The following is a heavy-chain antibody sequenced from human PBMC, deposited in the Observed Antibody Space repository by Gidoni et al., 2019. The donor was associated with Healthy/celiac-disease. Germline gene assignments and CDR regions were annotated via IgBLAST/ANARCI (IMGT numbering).Heavy chain of an antibody. CDR2: IYYSGST. V-gene: IGHV4-31*03. CDR3: ARFRYSSSWYGYYGMDV. CDR1: AAPVSGGGYY. Sequence: QVQLQQSGPGLLQPSQTLSLTFTVSAAPVSGGGYYWSWIRQHPGKGLEWIGYIYYSGSTYYNPSLKSRVTISVDTSKNQFSLKLSSVTAADTAVYYCARFRYSSSWYGYYGMDVWGQGTTVTVSS. D-gene: IGHD6-13*01. J-gene: IGHJ6*02.